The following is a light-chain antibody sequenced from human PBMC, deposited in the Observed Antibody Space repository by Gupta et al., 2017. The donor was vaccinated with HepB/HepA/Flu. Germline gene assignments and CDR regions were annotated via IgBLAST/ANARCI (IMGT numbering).Light chain of an antibody. CDR2: VAF. V-gene: IGKV1-39*01. J-gene: IGKJ4*01. CDR3: QQTYSTPLT. CDR1: QSISHY. Sequence: DIQMTQSPSSLSASVGDRVTITCRASQSISHYLNWYQQKPGKAPKLLIHVAFTLQSGVPSRFSGSGSGTDFTLTITSLQPEDFATYYCQQTYSTPLTFGGGTKVVIK.